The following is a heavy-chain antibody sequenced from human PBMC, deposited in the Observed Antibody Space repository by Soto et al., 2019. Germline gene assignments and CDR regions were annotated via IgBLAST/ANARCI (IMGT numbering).Heavy chain of an antibody. CDR3: ARGVFDGVFENNWFDP. V-gene: IGHV3-30-3*01. J-gene: IGHJ5*02. CDR1: GFTFSSYA. CDR2: ISYDGSNK. D-gene: IGHD2-8*01. Sequence: GGSLRLSCAASGFTFSSYAMHWVRQAPGKGLEWVAVISYDGSNKYYADSVKGRFTISRDNSKNTLYLQMNSLRAEDTAVYYCARGVFDGVFENNWFDPWGQGTLVTVSS.